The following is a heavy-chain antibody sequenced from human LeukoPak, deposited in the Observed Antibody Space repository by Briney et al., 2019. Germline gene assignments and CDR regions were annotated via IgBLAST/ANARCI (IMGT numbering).Heavy chain of an antibody. D-gene: IGHD3-22*01. V-gene: IGHV4-61*01. CDR3: ARVVTMIVGSGYYYGMDV. CDR1: GDSISSSSYY. Sequence: SETLSLTCTVSGDSISSSSYYWSWIRQPPGKGLEWIGYIYYSGSTNYNPSLKSRVTISVDTSKNQFSLKLSSVTAADTAVYYCARVVTMIVGSGYYYGMDVWGQGTTVTVSS. J-gene: IGHJ6*02. CDR2: IYYSGST.